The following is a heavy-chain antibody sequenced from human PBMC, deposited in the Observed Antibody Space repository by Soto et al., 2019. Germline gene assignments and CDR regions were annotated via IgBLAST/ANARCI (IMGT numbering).Heavy chain of an antibody. J-gene: IGHJ5*02. CDR3: ARVPDR. D-gene: IGHD2-2*01. Sequence: SQTLSHTCGVADGSISSGGYSWSWIRQPPGKGLEWIGYIYHSGSTYYNPSLKSRVTISVDRSKNQFSLKLSSVTAADTAVYYCARVPDRWGQGTLVTVSS. V-gene: IGHV4-30-2*01. CDR1: DGSISSGGYS. CDR2: IYHSGST.